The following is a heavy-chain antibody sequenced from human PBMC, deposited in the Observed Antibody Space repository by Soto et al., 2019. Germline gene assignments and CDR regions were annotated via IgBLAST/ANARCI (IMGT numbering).Heavy chain of an antibody. V-gene: IGHV6-1*01. CDR2: TYSRTRWYY. CDR3: AGTTSHFWYYLDV. D-gene: IGHD1-7*01. CDR1: GGSESICSVA. Sequence: FHTHPLTCASCGGSESICSVASYWVRQSPPGVFEWMGSTYSRTRWYYDYAVSVRSRITGNPDTSKNQFSLQLASVTPEDTAVYYCAGTTSHFWYYLDVWGKGTTVTVSS. J-gene: IGHJ6*03.